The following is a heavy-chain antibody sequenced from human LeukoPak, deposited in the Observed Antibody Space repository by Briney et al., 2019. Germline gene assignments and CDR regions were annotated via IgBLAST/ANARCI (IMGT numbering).Heavy chain of an antibody. Sequence: PFQTLSLTCAVSGGSLSSGGYSWRCLRQPPGTGLEWLGYIYHSGSTYYNPSHKSRVAISADTSKNQCSLKLSSVTASDTAVYYCASGYCSSTSCYPQPHYYYGMDVWGQGTTVTVSS. J-gene: IGHJ6*02. CDR3: ASGYCSSTSCYPQPHYYYGMDV. CDR2: IYHSGST. D-gene: IGHD2-2*01. CDR1: GGSLSSGGYS. V-gene: IGHV4-30-2*01.